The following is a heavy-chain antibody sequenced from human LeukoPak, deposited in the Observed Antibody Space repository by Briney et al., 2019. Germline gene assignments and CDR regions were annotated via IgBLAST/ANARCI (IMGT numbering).Heavy chain of an antibody. Sequence: GESLRLSCAASGFTFSSYWMTWVRQAPGKGVEWVANIRQDGSEKYYVDSVKGRFTISRDNAKNSLYLQMNSLRAEDTAVYYCASRDGSYGYWGQGTLVTVSS. V-gene: IGHV3-7*01. D-gene: IGHD1-26*01. CDR3: ASRDGSYGY. CDR2: IRQDGSEK. CDR1: GFTFSSYW. J-gene: IGHJ4*02.